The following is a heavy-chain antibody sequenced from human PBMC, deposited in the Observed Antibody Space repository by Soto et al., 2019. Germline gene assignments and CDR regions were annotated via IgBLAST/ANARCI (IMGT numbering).Heavy chain of an antibody. CDR3: ARLHYVTIFGGVYGMDV. CDR1: GYSFTSYW. Sequence: GESLKISCKGSGYSFTSYWISWVRQMPGKGLEWMGRIDPSDSYTNYSPSFQGHVTIAADKSISTAYLQWSSLKASDTAMYYCARLHYVTIFGGVYGMDVWGQGTTVTVS. D-gene: IGHD3-3*01. J-gene: IGHJ6*02. V-gene: IGHV5-10-1*01. CDR2: IDPSDSYT.